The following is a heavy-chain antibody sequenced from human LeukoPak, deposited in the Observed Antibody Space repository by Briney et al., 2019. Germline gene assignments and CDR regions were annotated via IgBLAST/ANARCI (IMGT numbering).Heavy chain of an antibody. CDR1: GGSIGSDY. V-gene: IGHV4-59*12. J-gene: IGHJ4*02. D-gene: IGHD6-13*01. CDR3: AAGYSSIIDY. Sequence: SATLSLTCTVSGGSIGSDYWNWLRQPPGKGLEWIGYIFYIGSTNYNPSLKSRVTMSVDTSKNQFSLKLSSVTAADTAVYYCAAGYSSIIDYWGQGTLVTVSS. CDR2: IFYIGST.